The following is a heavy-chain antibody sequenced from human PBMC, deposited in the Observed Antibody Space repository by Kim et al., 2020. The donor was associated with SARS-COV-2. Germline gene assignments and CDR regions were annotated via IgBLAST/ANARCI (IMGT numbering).Heavy chain of an antibody. D-gene: IGHD6-19*01. CDR3: ARDSGWYGGRFDP. CDR2: IYTSGST. V-gene: IGHV4-61*02. CDR1: GGSISSGSYY. Sequence: SETLSLTCTVSGGSISSGSYYWSWIRQPAGKGLEWIGRIYTSGSTNYNPSLKSRVTISVDTSKNQFSLKLSSVTAADTAVYYCARDSGWYGGRFDPWGQGTLVTVSS. J-gene: IGHJ5*02.